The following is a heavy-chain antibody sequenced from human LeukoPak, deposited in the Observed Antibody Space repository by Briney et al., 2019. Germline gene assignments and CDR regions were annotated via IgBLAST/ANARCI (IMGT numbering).Heavy chain of an antibody. J-gene: IGHJ4*02. CDR3: ASSGGDYLLFDD. Sequence: GGSLRLSCAASGFTFSNFGVNWVRQAPGKGLEWVSYISSRSSTIYYADSVKGRFTISRDNSKNTLYLQMNSLRAEDTAVYYCASSGGDYLLFDDWGQGTLVTVSS. D-gene: IGHD2-21*02. CDR2: ISSRSSTI. CDR1: GFTFSNFG. V-gene: IGHV3-48*01.